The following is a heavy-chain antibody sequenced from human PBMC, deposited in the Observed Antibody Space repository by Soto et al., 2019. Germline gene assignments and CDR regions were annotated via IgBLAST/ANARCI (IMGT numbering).Heavy chain of an antibody. V-gene: IGHV3-23*01. CDR1: GVTFSSYA. Sequence: GGSLRLSCAASGVTFSSYAMSWVRQAPGKGLEWVSAISGSGDSTYYADSVKGRFTISRDNSKNTLYLQMNSLRAEDTAVYYCAKTLGDFWSGYHGTYYYYGMDVWGQGTTVTVSS. J-gene: IGHJ6*02. CDR2: ISGSGDST. CDR3: AKTLGDFWSGYHGTYYYYGMDV. D-gene: IGHD3-3*01.